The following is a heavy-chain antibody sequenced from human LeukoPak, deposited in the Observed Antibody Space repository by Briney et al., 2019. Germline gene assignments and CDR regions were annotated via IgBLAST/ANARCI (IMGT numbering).Heavy chain of an antibody. CDR2: IYSGATT. Sequence: GGSLRLSCAASGFTVSSNYMSWVRQAPGKGLEWVSVIYSGATTYYSDSVKGRFTISRDNSKNTLYLQMNSLGAEDTAVYYCARHQQGGYGDAFHIWGQGTMVTASS. J-gene: IGHJ3*02. CDR1: GFTVSSNY. CDR3: ARHQQGGYGDAFHI. V-gene: IGHV3-66*04. D-gene: IGHD5-18*01.